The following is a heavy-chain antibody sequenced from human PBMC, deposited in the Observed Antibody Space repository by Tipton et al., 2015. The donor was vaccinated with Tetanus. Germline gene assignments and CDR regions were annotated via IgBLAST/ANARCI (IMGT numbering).Heavy chain of an antibody. CDR2: ITWDSTST. CDR3: AKDGATRACFFDY. CDR1: GFTFDDYG. V-gene: IGHV3-43D*04. D-gene: IGHD2-15*01. J-gene: IGHJ4*02. Sequence: SLRLSCAASGFTFDDYGMHWVRQAPGRGLEWVSLITWDSTSTYYADSVKGRFTISSDNSKNSLYREMNSLRAEDTALYYCAKDGATRACFFDYWGQGTLVTVSS.